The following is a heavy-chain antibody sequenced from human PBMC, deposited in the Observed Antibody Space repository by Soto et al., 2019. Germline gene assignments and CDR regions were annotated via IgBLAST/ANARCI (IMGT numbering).Heavy chain of an antibody. CDR2: ISAYNGNT. CDR3: ARTQPQSVFGAFDI. J-gene: IGHJ3*02. Sequence: GYTFTSYGISWVRQAPGQGLEWMGWISAYNGNTNYAQKLQGRVTMTTDTSTSTAYMELRSLRSDDTAVYYCARTQPQSVFGAFDIWGQGTMVTVSS. CDR1: GYTFTSYG. D-gene: IGHD3-10*01. V-gene: IGHV1-18*01.